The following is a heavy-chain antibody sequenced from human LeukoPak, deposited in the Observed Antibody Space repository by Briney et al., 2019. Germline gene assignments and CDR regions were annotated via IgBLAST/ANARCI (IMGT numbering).Heavy chain of an antibody. CDR1: GGSISSSSYY. Sequence: PSETLSLTCTVSGGSISSSSYYWGWIRQPPGKGLEWIGSIYYSGSTYYNPSLKSRVTISVDTSKNQFSLKLSSVTAADTAAYYCARLKLGYWYFDLWGRGTLATVSS. V-gene: IGHV4-39*01. CDR2: IYYSGST. J-gene: IGHJ2*01. D-gene: IGHD7-27*01. CDR3: ARLKLGYWYFDL.